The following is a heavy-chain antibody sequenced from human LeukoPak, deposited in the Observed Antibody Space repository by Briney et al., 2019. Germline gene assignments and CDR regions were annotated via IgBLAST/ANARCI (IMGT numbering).Heavy chain of an antibody. V-gene: IGHV1-2*02. J-gene: IGHJ4*02. CDR2: INPNNGGT. D-gene: IGHD3-22*01. Sequence: ASVKVSCKASGYTFTSYGISWVRQAPGQGLEWMGWINPNNGGTNYAQKFQGRVTMTRDTSISTAYMELSRLRSDDTAVYYCARVGDSSGYYVWYFDYWGQGTLVTVSS. CDR1: GYTFTSYG. CDR3: ARVGDSSGYYVWYFDY.